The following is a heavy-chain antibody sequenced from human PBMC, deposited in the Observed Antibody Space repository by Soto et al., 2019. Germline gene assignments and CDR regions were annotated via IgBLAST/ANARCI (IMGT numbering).Heavy chain of an antibody. CDR1: GFTFSSYG. J-gene: IGHJ4*02. D-gene: IGHD3-9*01. Sequence: QVQVVESGGGVVQPGRSLRLSCAASGFTFSSYGMHWVRQAPGKGLEWVAVISYDGSNKYYADSVKGRFTISRDNSRNTLYLQMNSLRAEDTAVYYCAKGDISLRYFDWSLPSFDYWGQGTLVTVSS. V-gene: IGHV3-30*18. CDR3: AKGDISLRYFDWSLPSFDY. CDR2: ISYDGSNK.